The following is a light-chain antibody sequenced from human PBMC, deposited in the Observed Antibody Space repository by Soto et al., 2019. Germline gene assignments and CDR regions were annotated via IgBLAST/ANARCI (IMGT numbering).Light chain of an antibody. CDR2: ASS. CDR3: QQSYITPWT. CDR1: QSISSS. V-gene: IGKV1-39*01. Sequence: DIQMTQSPSSLSASIGDRVTITCRASQSISSSLNWYQQRPWKAPKLLIYASSNLQSGVPSRFSGSGSGTDFSLAISSLQPEDFATYHCQQSYITPWTFGVGTKVEIK. J-gene: IGKJ1*01.